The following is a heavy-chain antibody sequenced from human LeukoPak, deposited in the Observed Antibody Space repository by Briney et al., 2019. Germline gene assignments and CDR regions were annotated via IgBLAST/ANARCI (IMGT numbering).Heavy chain of an antibody. CDR2: INQDGSEK. CDR1: GFTFSSYW. J-gene: IGHJ4*02. D-gene: IGHD4-17*01. CDR3: ARYGALDY. V-gene: IGHV3-7*04. Sequence: GGSLRLSCAASGFTFSSYWMSWVRQAPGKGLQWVANINQDGSEKYYVDSVKGRFIISRDNAKNSLYLQMKSLRTEDTAVYYCARYGALDYWGQGTLVTVSS.